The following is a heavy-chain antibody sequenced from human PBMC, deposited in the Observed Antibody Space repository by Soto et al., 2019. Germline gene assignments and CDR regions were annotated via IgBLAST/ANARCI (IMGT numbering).Heavy chain of an antibody. CDR1: GFTFSGYA. V-gene: IGHV3-23*01. Sequence: GGSLRLSCAASGFTFSGYAMSWVRQAPGKGLEWVSAISGSGGSTYYADSVKGRFTISRDNSKNTLYLQMNSLRAEDTAVYYCAKDHSYFVDTAMVPYFDYWGQGTLVTVSS. CDR2: ISGSGGST. J-gene: IGHJ4*02. CDR3: AKDHSYFVDTAMVPYFDY. D-gene: IGHD5-18*01.